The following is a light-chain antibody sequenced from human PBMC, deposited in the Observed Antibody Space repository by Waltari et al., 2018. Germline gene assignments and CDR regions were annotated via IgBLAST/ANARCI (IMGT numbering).Light chain of an antibody. CDR2: DVS. V-gene: IGLV2-14*03. J-gene: IGLJ3*02. Sequence: QSALTQPASVSGSPGQSITISCTGTSSDGGGYNYVSWYQQHPGKAPKLMIYDVSNRPSGVSNRFSCSKSGNTASLTISGLQAEDEAHYYCSSYTSSSTWVFGGGTTLTVL. CDR1: SSDGGGYNY. CDR3: SSYTSSSTWV.